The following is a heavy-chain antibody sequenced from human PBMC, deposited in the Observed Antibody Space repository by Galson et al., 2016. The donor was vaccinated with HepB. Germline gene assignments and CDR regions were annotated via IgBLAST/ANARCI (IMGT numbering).Heavy chain of an antibody. J-gene: IGHJ4*02. CDR3: TRVGGAINF. CDR2: INQDASEK. D-gene: IGHD3-16*02. CDR1: GFTFSGSW. V-gene: IGHV3-7*01. Sequence: SLRLSCAASGFTFSGSWMNWVRQAPGKGVEWVAHINQDASEKYYENSVRGRFTISRDNARNSVFLQMHSLRADDTAVYYWTRVGGAINFWGQGSLVTVSS.